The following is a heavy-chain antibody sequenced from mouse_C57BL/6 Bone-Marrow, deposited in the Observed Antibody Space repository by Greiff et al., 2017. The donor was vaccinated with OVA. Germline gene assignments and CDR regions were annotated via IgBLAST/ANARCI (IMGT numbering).Heavy chain of an antibody. CDR3: ARPLWLLHWYFDV. CDR2: IHPNSGST. Sequence: VQLQQSGAELVKPGASVKLSCKASGYTFTSYWMHWVKQRPGQGLEWIGMIHPNSGSTNYNEKFKSKATLTVDKSSSTAYMQISSLTSEDSAVYYCARPLWLLHWYFDVWGTGTTVTVSS. CDR1: GYTFTSYW. V-gene: IGHV1-64*01. J-gene: IGHJ1*03. D-gene: IGHD2-2*01.